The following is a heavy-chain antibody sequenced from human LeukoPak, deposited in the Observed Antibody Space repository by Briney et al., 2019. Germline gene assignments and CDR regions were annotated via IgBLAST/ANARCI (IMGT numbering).Heavy chain of an antibody. V-gene: IGHV1-18*01. CDR1: GYTFTNFG. J-gene: IGHJ3*02. CDR3: VRAGGWAREDYKADAFDI. D-gene: IGHD6-19*01. Sequence: ASVKVSCKASGYTFTNFGISWVRQAPGQGLEWMGWISAYNGNTNYAQKVQGRVTMTTDTSTSTAYMELRSPRSDDTAVYYCVRAGGWAREDYKADAFDIWGQGTMVTVSS. CDR2: ISAYNGNT.